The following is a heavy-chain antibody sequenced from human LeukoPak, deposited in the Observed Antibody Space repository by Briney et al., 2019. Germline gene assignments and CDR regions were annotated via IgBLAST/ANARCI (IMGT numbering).Heavy chain of an antibody. D-gene: IGHD3-9*01. CDR3: ARAGLRYFDWLLRAVWFDP. Sequence: QXTXXGXXWMGWMNPNSGNTGYAQKFQGRGTMNRNTSISTAYMELSSLRSEDTAVYYCARAGLRYFDWLLRAVWFDPWGQGTLVTVSS. V-gene: IGHV1-8*01. J-gene: IGHJ5*02. CDR2: MNPNSGNT.